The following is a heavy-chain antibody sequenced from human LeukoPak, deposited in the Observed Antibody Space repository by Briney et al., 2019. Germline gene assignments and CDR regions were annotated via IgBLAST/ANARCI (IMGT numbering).Heavy chain of an antibody. D-gene: IGHD3-10*01. CDR2: ISGSGGST. CDR3: AKVFYYGSGKPDY. Sequence: SGGSLRLSCAASGFTFSSYAMSWVRQAPGKGLEWVSAISGSGGSTYYADSVKGRFTNSRDNSKNTLYLQMNSLRAEDTAVYYCAKVFYYGSGKPDYWGQGTLVTVSS. V-gene: IGHV3-23*01. CDR1: GFTFSSYA. J-gene: IGHJ4*02.